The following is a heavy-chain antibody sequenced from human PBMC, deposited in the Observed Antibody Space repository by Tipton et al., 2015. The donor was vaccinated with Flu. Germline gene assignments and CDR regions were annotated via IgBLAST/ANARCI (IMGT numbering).Heavy chain of an antibody. D-gene: IGHD2-2*01. Sequence: QSEAEVKKPGASVKVSCKASGYSFTNYGISWMRQAPGQGLEWMGWISAYNGYTNYAQSLQGRFTMTTDTSTSTAYMELKSLGSDDTAVYYCARDWILVVPTAMPTYYFYGMDVWGQGTTVTVSS. V-gene: IGHV1-18*01. CDR3: ARDWILVVPTAMPTYYFYGMDV. CDR2: ISAYNGYT. J-gene: IGHJ6*02. CDR1: GYSFTNYG.